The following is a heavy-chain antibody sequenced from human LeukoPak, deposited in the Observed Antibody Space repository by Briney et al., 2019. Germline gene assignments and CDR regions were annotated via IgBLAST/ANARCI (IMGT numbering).Heavy chain of an antibody. J-gene: IGHJ5*02. Sequence: SETLSLTCAVYGGSFSDYRWSWIRQPPGKGLQWVGEVNHHGRTDYSPSLTSRVTISVDTSKSQFYLKLTSVTAADTAVYFCARGHISMDPQIVWTGYYRTDWFDPWGQGTLVTVSS. CDR1: GGSFSDYR. V-gene: IGHV4-34*01. D-gene: IGHD3/OR15-3a*01. CDR2: VNHHGRT. CDR3: ARGHISMDPQIVWTGYYRTDWFDP.